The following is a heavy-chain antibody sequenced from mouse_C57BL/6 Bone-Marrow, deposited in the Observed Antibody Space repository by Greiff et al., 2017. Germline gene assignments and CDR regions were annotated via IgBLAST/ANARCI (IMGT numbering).Heavy chain of an antibody. Sequence: QVQLQQSGAELVKPGASVKVSCKASGYTFTSYWMHWVKQRPGQGLEWIGRIHPSDSDTNYNQKFKGKATLTVDKSSSTAYMQLSSLTSEDSAVYYCAMGDYDEGRFAYWGQGTLVTVSA. CDR3: AMGDYDEGRFAY. CDR1: GYTFTSYW. D-gene: IGHD2-4*01. V-gene: IGHV1-74*01. CDR2: IHPSDSDT. J-gene: IGHJ3*01.